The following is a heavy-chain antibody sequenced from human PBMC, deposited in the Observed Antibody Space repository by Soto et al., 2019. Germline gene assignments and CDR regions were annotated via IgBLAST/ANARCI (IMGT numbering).Heavy chain of an antibody. J-gene: IGHJ4*02. V-gene: IGHV1-18*04. CDR1: GERFTTYG. D-gene: IGHD4-17*01. CDR2: ISTYNTNR. Sequence: ASVKVSCKASGERFTTYGISWVRQAPGQGLEWMGWISTYNTNRNRAPKFQGRLLLTTDTSTTTAHMELRSLRPDDTAVYYCARWAGQVRDYGGPFDYWGQGTLVTVSS. CDR3: ARWAGQVRDYGGPFDY.